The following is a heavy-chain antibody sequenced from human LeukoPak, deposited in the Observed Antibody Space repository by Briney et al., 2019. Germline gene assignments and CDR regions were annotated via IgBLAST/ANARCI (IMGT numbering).Heavy chain of an antibody. J-gene: IGHJ5*01. CDR1: GYSFTSYW. V-gene: IGHV5-51*01. CDR2: IFPRDSDT. Sequence: GDSLKISCKGSGYSFTSYWIGWVRQMPGKGLEWMGFIFPRDSDTRYSPSLQGQVTFSVDASISTAYLQWSSLKASDTAIYYCARRISNIFDWFDSWGQGTQVIVSS. CDR3: ARRISNIFDWFDS. D-gene: IGHD3-3*01.